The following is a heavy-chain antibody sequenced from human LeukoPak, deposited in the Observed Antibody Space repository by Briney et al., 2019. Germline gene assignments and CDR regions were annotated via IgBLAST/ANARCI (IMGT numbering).Heavy chain of an antibody. V-gene: IGHV1-69*06. CDR1: GGTFSSYA. Sequence: ASVKVSCKASGGTFSSYAISWVRQAPGQGLEWMGGIIPIFGTANYAQKFQGRVTITADKSTSTAYMELSSLRSEDTAVYYCASAYYYDSSGYYQPLFDYWGQGTLVTVSS. J-gene: IGHJ4*02. CDR2: IIPIFGTA. D-gene: IGHD3-22*01. CDR3: ASAYYYDSSGYYQPLFDY.